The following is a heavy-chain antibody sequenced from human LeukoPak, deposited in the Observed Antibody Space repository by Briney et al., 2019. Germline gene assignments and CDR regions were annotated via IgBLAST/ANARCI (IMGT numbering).Heavy chain of an antibody. CDR2: ITDSGGNT. CDR3: ARAGHCSNGICYTPDFDY. Sequence: GGSLRLSCAASGFTFLRHGMTWVRQAPGKGLEWVSAITDSGGNTYYAAPVKGRFTISRDNSKNTLYLQMNSLRAEDTAVYYCARAGHCSNGICYTPDFDYWGQGTLVTVSS. CDR1: GFTFLRHG. V-gene: IGHV3-23*01. D-gene: IGHD2-8*01. J-gene: IGHJ4*02.